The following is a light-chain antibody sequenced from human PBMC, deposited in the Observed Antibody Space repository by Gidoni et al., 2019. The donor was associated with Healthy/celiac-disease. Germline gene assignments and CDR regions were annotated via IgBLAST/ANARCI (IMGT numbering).Light chain of an antibody. CDR2: DAS. CDR3: QRRSNWPAWT. Sequence: EIVLTQSPATLSLSPGERATLSCRASQSVSSYLAWYQQKPGQAPRLLIYDASNGATGIPARFSGSGSGTDFTLTISGQEPEDFAVYYCQRRSNWPAWTFGQGTKVEIK. V-gene: IGKV3-11*01. J-gene: IGKJ1*01. CDR1: QSVSSY.